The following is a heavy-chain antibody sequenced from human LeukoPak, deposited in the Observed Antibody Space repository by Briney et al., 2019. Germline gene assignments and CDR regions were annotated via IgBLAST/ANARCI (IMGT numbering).Heavy chain of an antibody. CDR2: INRSGST. CDR1: GGSFSGYY. D-gene: IGHD3-10*01. J-gene: IGHJ5*02. CDR3: ARLLLWFGNNWFDP. Sequence: SETLSLTCAVYGGSFSGYYWSWIRQPPGKGLEWIGEINRSGSTNYNPSLKSRVTISVDTSKNQFSLKLSSVTAADTAVYYCARLLLWFGNNWFDPWGQGTLVTVSS. V-gene: IGHV4-34*01.